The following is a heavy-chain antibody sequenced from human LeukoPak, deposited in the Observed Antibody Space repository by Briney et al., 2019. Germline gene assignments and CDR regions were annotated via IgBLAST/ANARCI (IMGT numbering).Heavy chain of an antibody. CDR2: ISDSGDDT. Sequence: GGSLRLSGAASGFTFSTYVMAWVRQAQGKGLEWVSSISDSGDDTYYADSVKGRFTISRDNSKNTLYLQMNSLRAEDTAAYYCAKGVSGWPYYLDSWGQGALVTVSS. J-gene: IGHJ4*02. V-gene: IGHV3-23*01. CDR1: GFTFSTYV. CDR3: AKGVSGWPYYLDS. D-gene: IGHD6-19*01.